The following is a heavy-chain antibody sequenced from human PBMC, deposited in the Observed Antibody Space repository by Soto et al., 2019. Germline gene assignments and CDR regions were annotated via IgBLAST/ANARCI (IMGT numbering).Heavy chain of an antibody. CDR3: ARTVVIRGVIIREFDY. J-gene: IGHJ4*02. V-gene: IGHV4-59*01. Sequence: SETLSLTCIVSGDSISSYYWSWIRHSPGKGLEWIGYIYYTGSTNYNPSLKSRVTISVDTSKNQFSLKLSSVTAADTAVYYCARTVVIRGVIIREFDYWGQGNLVTVS. CDR1: GDSISSYY. D-gene: IGHD3-10*01. CDR2: IYYTGST.